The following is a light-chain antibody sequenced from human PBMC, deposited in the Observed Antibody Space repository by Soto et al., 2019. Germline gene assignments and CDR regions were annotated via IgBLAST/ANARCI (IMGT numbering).Light chain of an antibody. CDR1: SSDVGGYDY. Sequence: QSALTQPASVSGSPGQSITISCTGTSSDVGGYDYVSWYQQHPGKAPRLMIHDVTNRPSGVSNRFSGSKSGNTASLTISGLQAEDEADYYCSSYTSGTTLYVFGTGTKLTVL. J-gene: IGLJ1*01. CDR2: DVT. V-gene: IGLV2-14*01. CDR3: SSYTSGTTLYV.